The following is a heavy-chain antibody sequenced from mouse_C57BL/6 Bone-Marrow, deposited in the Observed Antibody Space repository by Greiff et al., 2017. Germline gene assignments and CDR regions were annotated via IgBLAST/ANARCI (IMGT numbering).Heavy chain of an antibody. CDR1: GFSLTSYA. CDR3: ARSSYYYSYYFDY. Sequence: VKLQESGPGLVAPSQSLSITCTVSGFSLTSYAISWVRQPPGKGLEWLGVIWTGGGTNYNSALKSKLSISKDNSKSQVFLKMNSLQTDDTARYYCARSSYYYSYYFDYWGQGTTLTVSS. CDR2: IWTGGGT. J-gene: IGHJ2*01. D-gene: IGHD1-1*01. V-gene: IGHV2-9-1*01.